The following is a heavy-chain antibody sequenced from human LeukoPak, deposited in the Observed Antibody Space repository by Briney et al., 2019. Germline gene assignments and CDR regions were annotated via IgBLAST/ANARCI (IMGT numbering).Heavy chain of an antibody. CDR2: IYYSGST. CDR1: GGSISSYY. D-gene: IGHD6-13*01. Sequence: SETLSLTCTVSGGSISSYYWSWIRQPPGKGLEWIGYIYYSGSTNYNPSLKSRVTISVDTSKNQFSLKLSSVTAADTAVYYCARHGTSGTGFDYWGQGTLVTVSS. V-gene: IGHV4-59*08. J-gene: IGHJ4*02. CDR3: ARHGTSGTGFDY.